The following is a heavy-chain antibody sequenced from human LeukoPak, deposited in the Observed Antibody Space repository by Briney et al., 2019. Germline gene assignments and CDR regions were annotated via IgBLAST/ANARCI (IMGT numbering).Heavy chain of an antibody. CDR1: GGSFSGYH. V-gene: IGHV4-34*01. CDR3: ARGLQQMAQTRSDYLDS. J-gene: IGHJ4*02. CDR2: MNHSGGA. D-gene: IGHD6-13*01. Sequence: PSETLSLTCAVYGGSFSGYHWGWIRQPPGKGLEWIGEMNHSGGANHNPSLKSRVAISVDTSKNQFSLKLTSVTAADTAVYFCARGLQQMAQTRSDYLDSWGQGTLVTVSS.